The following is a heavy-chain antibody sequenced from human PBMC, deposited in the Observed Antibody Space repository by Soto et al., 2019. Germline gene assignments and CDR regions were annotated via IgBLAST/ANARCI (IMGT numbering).Heavy chain of an antibody. Sequence: QVQLQESGPGLVKPSGTLSLTCAVSGDSISSDKWWSWVRQPPGKGLEWIGEIHHSGRTNYTPSLXXRVTILVEKSKNQVSLELSSMTAADTAVDYCARGGDWQFDYWGQGTRVTVSS. V-gene: IGHV4-4*02. D-gene: IGHD2-21*02. CDR1: GDSISSDKW. CDR3: ARGGDWQFDY. CDR2: IHHSGRT. J-gene: IGHJ4*02.